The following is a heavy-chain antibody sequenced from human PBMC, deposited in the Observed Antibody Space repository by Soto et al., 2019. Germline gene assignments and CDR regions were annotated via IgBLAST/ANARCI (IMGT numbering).Heavy chain of an antibody. CDR1: GGSISSGGYY. Sequence: SETLSLTCTVSGGSISSGGYYWSWIRQHPGKGLEWIGYIYYSGSTYYNPSLKSRVTISVDTSKNQFSLKLSSVTAADTAVYYCAGYSITIFGVVPPGFDPWGQGTLVTVSS. V-gene: IGHV4-31*03. CDR3: AGYSITIFGVVPPGFDP. CDR2: IYYSGST. J-gene: IGHJ5*02. D-gene: IGHD3-3*01.